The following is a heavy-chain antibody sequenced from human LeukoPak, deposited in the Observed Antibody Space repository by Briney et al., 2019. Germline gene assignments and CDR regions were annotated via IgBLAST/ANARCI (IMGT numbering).Heavy chain of an antibody. CDR3: ARSGGCSGGSCYVDAFDI. D-gene: IGHD2-15*01. CDR2: INSDGSRT. Sequence: RGSLRLSCAAPGFTFSSYWMHWVRQAPGKGLVWVSRINSDGSRTTYADSVKGRFTISRDNAKNTLYLEMNSLRAEDTAVYYCARSGGCSGGSCYVDAFDIWGQGTMVTVSS. J-gene: IGHJ3*02. V-gene: IGHV3-74*01. CDR1: GFTFSSYW.